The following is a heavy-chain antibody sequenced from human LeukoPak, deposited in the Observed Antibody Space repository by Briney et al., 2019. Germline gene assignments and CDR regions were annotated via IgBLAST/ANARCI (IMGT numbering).Heavy chain of an antibody. J-gene: IGHJ4*02. V-gene: IGHV1-2*02. CDR2: INPNSGGT. CDR3: ARGGRDGYNYWDYFDY. CDR1: GGTFSSYA. Sequence: ASVKVSCKASGGTFSSYAISWVRQAPGQGLEWMGWINPNSGGTNYAQKFQGRVTMTRDTSISTAYMELSRLRSDDTAVYYCARGGRDGYNYWDYFDYWGQGTLVTVSS. D-gene: IGHD5-24*01.